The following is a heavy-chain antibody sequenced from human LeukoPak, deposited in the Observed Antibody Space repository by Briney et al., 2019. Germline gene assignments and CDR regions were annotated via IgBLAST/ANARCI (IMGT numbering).Heavy chain of an antibody. CDR1: GGSISSYY. CDR2: IYYSGST. CDR3: ARAPKYYYDSSGYTYFDY. J-gene: IGHJ4*02. V-gene: IGHV4-59*01. Sequence: SETLSLTCTVSGGSISSYYWSWIRQPPGKGLEWIGYIYYSGSTNYNPSLKSRVTISADTSKNQFSLKLSSVTAADTAVYYCARAPKYYYDSSGYTYFDYWGQGTLVTVSS. D-gene: IGHD3-22*01.